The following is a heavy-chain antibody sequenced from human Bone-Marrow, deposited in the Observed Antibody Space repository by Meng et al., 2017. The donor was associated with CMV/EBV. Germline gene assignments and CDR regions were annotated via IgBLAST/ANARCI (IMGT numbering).Heavy chain of an antibody. CDR1: GFTFSSYA. J-gene: IGHJ6*02. D-gene: IGHD5/OR15-5a*01. Sequence: GESLKISCAASGFTFSSYAMSWVRQAPGKGLEWVSVIYSGGSSTYYADSVKGRFTISRDNSKNTLYLQMNSLRAEDTAVYYCAKGSLRDPVHPYYYYYGMDVWGQGTTVTVSS. CDR2: IYSGGSST. V-gene: IGHV3-23*03. CDR3: AKGSLRDPVHPYYYYYGMDV.